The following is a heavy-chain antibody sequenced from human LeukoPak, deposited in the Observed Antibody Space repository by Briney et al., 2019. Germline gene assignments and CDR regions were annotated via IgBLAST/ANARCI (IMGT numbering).Heavy chain of an antibody. CDR2: IYYSGST. CDR1: GGSIGSSSYY. CDR3: ARRISRYYYGSGSYYNRFDY. D-gene: IGHD3-10*01. Sequence: SETLSLTCTVSGGSIGSSSYYWGWIRQPPGKGLAWIGSIYYSGSTYYNPSLKSRVTISVDTSKNQFSLKLSSVTAADTAVYYCARRISRYYYGSGSYYNRFDYWGQGTLVTVSS. V-gene: IGHV4-39*07. J-gene: IGHJ4*02.